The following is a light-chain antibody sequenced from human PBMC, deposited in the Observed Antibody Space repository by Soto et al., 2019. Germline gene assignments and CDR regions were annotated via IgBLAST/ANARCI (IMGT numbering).Light chain of an antibody. V-gene: IGKV3-15*01. Sequence: EIVMTQSPATLSMSPGERATLSCRASQSVGTNLGWYQQKPGQAPRLLIYDAATSATAISPRFSGSGSGTEFTLTISSLMSEDSALYYCQQYTDSYTFGQGTKLEIK. CDR2: DAA. J-gene: IGKJ2*01. CDR3: QQYTDSYT. CDR1: QSVGTN.